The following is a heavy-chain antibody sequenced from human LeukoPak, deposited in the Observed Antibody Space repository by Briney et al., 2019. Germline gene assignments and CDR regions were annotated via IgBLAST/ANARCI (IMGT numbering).Heavy chain of an antibody. CDR2: ISGSGGST. Sequence: GGSLILSCAASRFTFNSYAMSWVRQAPGKGLEWVSAISGSGGSTYYADSVKGRFTISRDNSKNTLYLQMNSLRAEDTAVYYCYIPYYDTSAYKGYWGQGTLVTVSS. J-gene: IGHJ4*02. CDR1: RFTFNSYA. D-gene: IGHD3-22*01. V-gene: IGHV3-23*01. CDR3: YIPYYDTSAYKGY.